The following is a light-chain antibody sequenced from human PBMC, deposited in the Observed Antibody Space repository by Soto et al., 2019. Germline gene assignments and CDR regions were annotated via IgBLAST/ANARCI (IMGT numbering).Light chain of an antibody. CDR1: QNISSH. J-gene: IGKJ1*01. Sequence: DIQMTQSPSSLSASVGDRVTITCRASQNISSHLSWYQQKPGKAPNLLIYATSSLESGVPSRFSGSGSGTDFTLSISSLQPEDFATYYCQQSYGDPWTFGQGTKVEIK. CDR3: QQSYGDPWT. CDR2: ATS. V-gene: IGKV1-39*01.